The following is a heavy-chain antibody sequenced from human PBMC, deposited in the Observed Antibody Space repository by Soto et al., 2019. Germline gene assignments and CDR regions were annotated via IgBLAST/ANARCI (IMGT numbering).Heavy chain of an antibody. J-gene: IGHJ4*02. V-gene: IGHV1-18*04. CDR2: ISAYNGNT. CDR3: ARDNVPIRAAPYYFDY. CDR1: GYTFTSYG. D-gene: IGHD3-16*01. Sequence: ASVKVSCKASGYTFTSYGISWVLQAPGQGLEWMGWISAYNGNTNYAQKLQGRVTMTTDTSTSTAYMELRSLRSDDTAVYYCARDNVPIRAAPYYFDYWGQGTLVTVSS.